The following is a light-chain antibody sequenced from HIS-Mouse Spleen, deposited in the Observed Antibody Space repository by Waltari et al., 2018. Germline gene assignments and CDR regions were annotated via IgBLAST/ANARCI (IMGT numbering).Light chain of an antibody. V-gene: IGLV9-49*01. CDR1: SGYSNYK. CDR2: VGTGWILV. Sequence: QPVLTQPPSASASLGASVTLTCTLSSGYSNYKVDWYQQRPGKGPRFVMRVGTGWILVSKGYGIPARFSVLGSGLNRYLTIKNIQEEDESDYHCGADHGSGSNFVWVFGGGTKLTVL. J-gene: IGLJ3*02. CDR3: GADHGSGSNFVWV.